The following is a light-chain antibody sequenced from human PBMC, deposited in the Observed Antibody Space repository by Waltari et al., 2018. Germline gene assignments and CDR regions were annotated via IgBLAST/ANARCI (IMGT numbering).Light chain of an antibody. Sequence: EIVMTQSPATLSVSPGERATLSCRASHSVTDNLAWYQQKPGQSPGLLIYAASTRATGIPASFSGSGSGTEFTLTISSLQSEDCAVYYCQQYKNWAPWTFGQGTTVEIK. CDR1: HSVTDN. V-gene: IGKV3-15*01. CDR3: QQYKNWAPWT. J-gene: IGKJ1*01. CDR2: AAS.